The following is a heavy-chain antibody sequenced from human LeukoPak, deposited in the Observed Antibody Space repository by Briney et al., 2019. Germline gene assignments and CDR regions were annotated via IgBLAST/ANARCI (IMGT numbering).Heavy chain of an antibody. CDR1: GGSISSGSYY. J-gene: IGHJ4*02. D-gene: IGHD1-26*01. Sequence: SQTLSLTCTVSGGSISSGSYYWSWIRQPPGKGLEWIGYIYYSGSTNYNPSLKSRVTISVDTSKNQFSLKLTSVTAADTAVYYCARDIGGPSGNFNGYFHSWGQGTLVIVSS. CDR3: ARDIGGPSGNFNGYFHS. CDR2: IYYSGST. V-gene: IGHV4-61*01.